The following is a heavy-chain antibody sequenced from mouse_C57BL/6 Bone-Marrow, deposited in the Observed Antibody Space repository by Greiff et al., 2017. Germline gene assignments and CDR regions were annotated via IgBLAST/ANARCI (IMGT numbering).Heavy chain of an antibody. J-gene: IGHJ1*03. CDR3: ASGFITPYWYFDV. CDR2: IHPNSGST. V-gene: IGHV1-64*01. Sequence: VQLQQPGAELVKPGASVKLSCKASGYTFTSYWMHWVKQRPGQGLEWIGMIHPNSGSTNYNEKFKSKATLTVDKSSSTAYMQLSSLTSEDSAVYYCASGFITPYWYFDVWGTGTTVTVSS. D-gene: IGHD1-1*01. CDR1: GYTFTSYW.